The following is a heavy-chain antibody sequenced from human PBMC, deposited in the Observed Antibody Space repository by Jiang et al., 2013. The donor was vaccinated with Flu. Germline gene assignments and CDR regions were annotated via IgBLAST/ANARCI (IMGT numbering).Heavy chain of an antibody. D-gene: IGHD4-17*01. CDR1: GGTFSSYA. V-gene: IGHV1-69*06. CDR3: ARDGGHDYGDHERWFDP. CDR2: IIPIFGTA. J-gene: IGHJ5*02. Sequence: VSCKASGGTFSSYAISWVRQAPGQGLEWMGGIIPIFGTANYAQKFQGRVTITADKSTSTAYMELSSLRSEDTAVYYCARDGGHDYGDHERWFDPWGQGTLVTVSS.